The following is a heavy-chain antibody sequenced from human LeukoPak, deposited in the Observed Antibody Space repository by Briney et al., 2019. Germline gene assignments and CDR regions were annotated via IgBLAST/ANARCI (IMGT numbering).Heavy chain of an antibody. Sequence: PGGSLRLSCAASGFTFSSYAMSWVRQAPGKGLEWVSAISGSGGRTFYADSVKGRFTISRDNSKNTLYLQMNSLRAEDTAVYYCANYYYDTSGYKNWGQGTLVTVSS. D-gene: IGHD3-22*01. CDR2: ISGSGGRT. CDR1: GFTFSSYA. V-gene: IGHV3-23*01. J-gene: IGHJ4*02. CDR3: ANYYYDTSGYKN.